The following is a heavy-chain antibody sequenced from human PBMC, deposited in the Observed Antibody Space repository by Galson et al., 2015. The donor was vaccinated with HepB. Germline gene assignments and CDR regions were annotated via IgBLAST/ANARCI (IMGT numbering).Heavy chain of an antibody. V-gene: IGHV3-30*18. CDR3: AKEGYGDYGYYYYMDV. J-gene: IGHJ6*03. CDR2: ISYDGSKK. CDR1: GFTFSNYG. Sequence: SLRLSCAASGFTFSNYGMHWVRQAPGKGLEWVAGISYDGSKKYYADSVKGRITISRDNSNNTAYLQMNSLRGEDTAAYYCAKEGYGDYGYYYYMDVWGKGPRSPSP. D-gene: IGHD4-17*01.